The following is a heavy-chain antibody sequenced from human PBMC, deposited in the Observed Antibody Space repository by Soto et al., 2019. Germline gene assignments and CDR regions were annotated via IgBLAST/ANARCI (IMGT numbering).Heavy chain of an antibody. D-gene: IGHD2-15*01. V-gene: IGHV3-33*01. CDR2: IWYDGSNK. J-gene: IGHJ4*02. CDR3: PREVSVVPHN. Sequence: QVQLVESGGGVVEPGRSLRLSCAASGFTFSSYGMHWVRQAPGKGLEWAAVIWYDGSNKYYADSVKGRFTISRDNSKNTLYLQMNSLRAEDTAVYYCPREVSVVPHNWGQGTLVTVSS. CDR1: GFTFSSYG.